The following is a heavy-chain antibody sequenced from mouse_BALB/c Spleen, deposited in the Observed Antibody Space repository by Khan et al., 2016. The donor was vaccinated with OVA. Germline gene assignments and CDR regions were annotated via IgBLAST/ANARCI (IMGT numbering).Heavy chain of an antibody. CDR1: GFNINDTY. Sequence: EVQLQESGAELVKPGASVKLSCTASGFNINDTYMHWVKQRPEQGLEWIGRIDPANGNTKYDPKFQGKATITADTSSNTAYLQLSSLTSEDTAVFYCVLDGKYLFDYWGQGTMLTVSA. V-gene: IGHV14-3*02. CDR3: VLDGKYLFDY. CDR2: IDPANGNT. J-gene: IGHJ3*01. D-gene: IGHD2-1*01.